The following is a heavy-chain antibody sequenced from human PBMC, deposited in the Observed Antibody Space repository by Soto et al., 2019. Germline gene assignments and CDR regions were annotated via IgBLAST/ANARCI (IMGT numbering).Heavy chain of an antibody. J-gene: IGHJ4*02. CDR3: ARESGSATIDY. CDR2: INPNSGGT. Sequence: ASVKVSCKASGYTFTGYYMHWVRQAPGQGLEWMGWINPNSGGTNYAQKFQGWVTMTRDTSISTAYMELSSLRSEDTAVYYCARESGSATIDYWGQGTLVTVSS. V-gene: IGHV1-2*04. D-gene: IGHD3-10*01. CDR1: GYTFTGYY.